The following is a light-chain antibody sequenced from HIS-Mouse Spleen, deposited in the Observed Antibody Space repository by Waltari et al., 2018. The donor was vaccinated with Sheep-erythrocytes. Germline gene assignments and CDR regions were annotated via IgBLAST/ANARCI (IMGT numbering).Light chain of an antibody. CDR3: CSSAGSYNHV. Sequence: QSALTQPRSVSGSPGQSVTISCTGTSSDVGGYNYVSWYQQHPGKAPKLMIYDVSKRPSGVPDRFSGSTSGNTASLTISGLQAEDEADYDCCSSAGSYNHVFATGTKVTVL. CDR1: SSDVGGYNY. CDR2: DVS. V-gene: IGLV2-11*01. J-gene: IGLJ1*01.